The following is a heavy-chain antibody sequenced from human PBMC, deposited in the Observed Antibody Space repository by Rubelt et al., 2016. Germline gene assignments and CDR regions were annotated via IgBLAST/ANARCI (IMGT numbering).Heavy chain of an antibody. CDR2: ISAYNGNT. J-gene: IGHJ5*02. D-gene: IGHD3-10*01. V-gene: IGHV1-18*01. CDR3: ARCYGSGSYGNWFDP. CDR1: GYTFTSYG. Sequence: QVQLVQSGAEVKKPGASVKVSCKASGYTFTSYGISWVRQAPGQGLEWMGWISAYNGNTNYAQKRKASVTMTTDTSTSTAYMELRSLRSDDTAVYYCARCYGSGSYGNWFDPWGQGTLVTVSS.